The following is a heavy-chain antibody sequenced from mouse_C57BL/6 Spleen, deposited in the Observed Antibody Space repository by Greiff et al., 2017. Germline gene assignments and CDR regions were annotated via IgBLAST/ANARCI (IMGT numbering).Heavy chain of an antibody. CDR3: ARGGLRAWFAY. D-gene: IGHD2-4*01. V-gene: IGHV3-6*01. CDR2: ISYDGSN. CDR1: GYSITSGYY. Sequence: EVQLQESGPGLVKPSQSLSLTCSVTGYSITSGYYWYWIRQFPGNKLEWMGYISYDGSNNYNPSLKNRISITRDTSTNQFFLKLNSLTTEDTATYYCARGGLRAWFAYWGQGTLVTVSA. J-gene: IGHJ3*01.